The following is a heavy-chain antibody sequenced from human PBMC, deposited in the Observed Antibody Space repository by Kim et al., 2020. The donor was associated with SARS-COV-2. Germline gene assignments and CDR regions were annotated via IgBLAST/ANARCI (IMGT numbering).Heavy chain of an antibody. V-gene: IGHV3-74*01. J-gene: IGHJ4*02. D-gene: IGHD1-26*01. CDR3: ASRRDTGTYYYFDN. Sequence: YADSVKGRFTNSRDNAKSMLYRQMNSLRAEDTAVYYCASRRDTGTYYYFDNWGQGTLVTVSS.